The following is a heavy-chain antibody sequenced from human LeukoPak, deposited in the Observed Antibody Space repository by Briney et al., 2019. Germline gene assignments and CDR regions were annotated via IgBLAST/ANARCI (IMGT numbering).Heavy chain of an antibody. Sequence: KPSETLSLACAVYGGSFSGYYWSWIRQPPGKGLEWIGEINHSGSTNYNPSLKSRVTISVDTSKNQFSLKLSSVTAADTAVYYCARVGYSGYDYLDYWGQGTLVTVSS. D-gene: IGHD5-12*01. J-gene: IGHJ4*01. CDR2: INHSGST. CDR1: GGSFSGYY. V-gene: IGHV4-34*01. CDR3: ARVGYSGYDYLDY.